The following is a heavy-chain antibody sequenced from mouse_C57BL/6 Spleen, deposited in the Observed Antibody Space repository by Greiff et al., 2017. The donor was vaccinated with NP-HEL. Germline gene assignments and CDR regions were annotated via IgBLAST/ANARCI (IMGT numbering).Heavy chain of an antibody. D-gene: IGHD1-1*01. Sequence: DVQLQESGPGLVKPSQSLSLTCSVTGYSITSGYYWNWIRQFPGNKLEWMGYISYDGSNNYNPSLKNRISITRDTSKNQFFLKLNSVTTEDTATYYCARDIITTVVDAMDYWGQGTSVTVSS. CDR3: ARDIITTVVDAMDY. CDR2: ISYDGSN. CDR1: GYSITSGYY. J-gene: IGHJ4*01. V-gene: IGHV3-6*01.